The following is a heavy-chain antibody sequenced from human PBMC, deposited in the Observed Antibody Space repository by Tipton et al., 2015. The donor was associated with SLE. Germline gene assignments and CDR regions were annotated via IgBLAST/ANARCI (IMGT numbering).Heavy chain of an antibody. CDR1: GASISSSNYY. J-gene: IGHJ4*02. CDR3: ARSTGNPLPFDL. CDR2: IYNSGYT. V-gene: IGHV4-39*07. D-gene: IGHD5/OR15-5a*01. Sequence: LRLSFTVSGASISSSNYYWGWIRQPPGRGLGWIGTIYNSGYTFYNPSLKSRVTISVDSSKNQFSLKLNSVTAADTAVYYCARSTGNPLPFDLWGQGTLVSVSS.